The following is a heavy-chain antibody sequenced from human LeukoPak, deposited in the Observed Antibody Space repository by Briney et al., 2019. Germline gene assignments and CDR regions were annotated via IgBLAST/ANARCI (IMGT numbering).Heavy chain of an antibody. D-gene: IGHD4-17*01. CDR1: GFTFSSCW. CDR2: IKQDGSEM. J-gene: IGHJ4*02. Sequence: PGGSLRLSCAASGFTFSSCWMSWVRQAPGKGLEWVANIKQDGSEMYYVDSVKGRFTISRDNAKSSLYLHMNSLSAEDTAVYYCARLPYGDARYFDYWGQGTLVTVSS. CDR3: ARLPYGDARYFDY. V-gene: IGHV3-7*01.